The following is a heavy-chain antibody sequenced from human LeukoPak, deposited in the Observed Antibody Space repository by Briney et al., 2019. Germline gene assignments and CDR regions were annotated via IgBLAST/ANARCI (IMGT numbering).Heavy chain of an antibody. V-gene: IGHV3-7*01. CDR1: GITFSRYW. Sequence: PGGSLRLSCAASGITFSRYWTSWVRQTPGKGLEWVANIKQDGSEKYYVDSVKGRFTISRDNAKNSLYLQMNSLRAEDTALYFCASSDYWGQGTLVSVSS. CDR3: ASSDY. J-gene: IGHJ4*02. CDR2: IKQDGSEK.